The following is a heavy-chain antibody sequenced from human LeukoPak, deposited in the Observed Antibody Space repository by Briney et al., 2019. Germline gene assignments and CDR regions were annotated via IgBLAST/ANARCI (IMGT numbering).Heavy chain of an antibody. D-gene: IGHD3-10*01. CDR3: AADLAGSWSYYHFDY. CDR1: GFTFTSSA. Sequence: SVKVSCKASGFTFTSSAVQWVRQARGQRLEWIGWIVVGSGNTNYAQKFQERVTITRDMSTSTAYMELSSLRSEDTAVYYCAADLAGSWSYYHFDYWGQGTLVTVSS. J-gene: IGHJ4*02. V-gene: IGHV1-58*01. CDR2: IVVGSGNT.